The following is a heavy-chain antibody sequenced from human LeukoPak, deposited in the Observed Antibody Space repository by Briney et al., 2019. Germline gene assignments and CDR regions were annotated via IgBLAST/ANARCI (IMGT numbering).Heavy chain of an antibody. CDR3: ARFAAGGSYYYYMDV. D-gene: IGHD6-25*01. CDR1: GFTFSSYW. CDR2: IKQDGSEK. V-gene: IGHV3-7*01. J-gene: IGHJ6*03. Sequence: GGSLRLSCAASGFTFSSYWMTWVRQAPGKGLEWVANIKQDGSEKYYVDSVKGRFTISRDNSKNTLYLQMNSLRADDTAVYYCARFAAGGSYYYYMDVWGKGTTVTVSS.